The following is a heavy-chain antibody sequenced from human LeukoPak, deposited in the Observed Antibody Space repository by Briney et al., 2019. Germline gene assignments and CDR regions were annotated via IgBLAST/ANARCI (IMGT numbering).Heavy chain of an antibody. D-gene: IGHD5-18*01. CDR1: GFTFSSYA. CDR2: ISGSGGST. V-gene: IGHV3-23*01. Sequence: PGGSLRLSCAVSGFTFSSYAMSWVRQAPGKGLEWVSAISGSGGSTYYADSVKGRFTISRDNSKNTLYLQMNSLRAEDTAVYYCAKGLRGYSYGDYFDYWGQGTLVTVSS. J-gene: IGHJ4*02. CDR3: AKGLRGYSYGDYFDY.